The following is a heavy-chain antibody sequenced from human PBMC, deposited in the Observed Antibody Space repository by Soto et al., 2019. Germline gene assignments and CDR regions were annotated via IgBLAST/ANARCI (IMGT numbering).Heavy chain of an antibody. V-gene: IGHV3-74*01. CDR1: GFSFSSCW. CDR2: ISSDGRNT. D-gene: IGHD6-19*01. J-gene: IGHJ4*02. Sequence: PGGSLRLSCVVSGFSFSSCWMHWVRQAPGKGLEWVSRISSDGRNTNYADFVKGRFTVSRANAKNTLFLQMNNLRAEDTAVYYCASLYSSAWASDYWGQGTLVTVSS. CDR3: ASLYSSAWASDY.